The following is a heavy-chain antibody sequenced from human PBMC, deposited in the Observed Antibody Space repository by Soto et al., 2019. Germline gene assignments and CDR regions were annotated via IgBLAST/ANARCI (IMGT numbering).Heavy chain of an antibody. CDR3: AGDGMTTGDT. CDR1: GVSVTSYT. D-gene: IGHD2-21*02. Sequence: SETLSLTCIVSGVSVTSYTWSWVRQPANKGLEWIGRVFSSVSATYNPSLKSRVSISMDMAENRISLKLDSVTAADAGVYFCAGDGMTTGDTWGTGTLVTVSS. J-gene: IGHJ4*02. V-gene: IGHV4-4*07. CDR2: VFSSVSA.